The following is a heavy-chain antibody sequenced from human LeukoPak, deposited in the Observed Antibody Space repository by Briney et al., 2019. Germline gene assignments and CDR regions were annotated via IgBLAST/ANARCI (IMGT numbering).Heavy chain of an antibody. V-gene: IGHV1-69*05. CDR2: IIPIFGTA. CDR3: ARDRPRSPPYYYGMDV. Sequence: ASVKVSCKASGGTFSSYAISWVRQAPGQGLEWMGGIIPIFGTANYAQKLQGRVTMTTDTSTSTAYMELRSLRSDDTAVYYCARDRPRSPPYYYGMDVWGQGTTVTVSS. J-gene: IGHJ6*02. CDR1: GGTFSSYA.